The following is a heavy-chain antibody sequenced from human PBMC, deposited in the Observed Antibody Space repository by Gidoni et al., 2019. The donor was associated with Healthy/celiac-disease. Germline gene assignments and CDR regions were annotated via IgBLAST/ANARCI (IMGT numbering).Heavy chain of an antibody. CDR1: GFTFSSYG. CDR2: ISYDGSNK. D-gene: IGHD2-15*01. CDR3: AKSRELLQKYAATTFDY. V-gene: IGHV3-30*18. Sequence: QVQLVESGGGVVQPGRSLRLSCAASGFTFSSYGMHWVRQAPGKGLEWVAVISYDGSNKYYADSVKGRFTISRDNSKNTLYLQMNSLRAEDTAVYYCAKSRELLQKYAATTFDYWGQGTLVTVSS. J-gene: IGHJ4*02.